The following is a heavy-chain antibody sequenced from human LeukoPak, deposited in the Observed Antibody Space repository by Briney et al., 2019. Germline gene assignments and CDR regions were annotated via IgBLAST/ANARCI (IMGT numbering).Heavy chain of an antibody. D-gene: IGHD3-16*01. Sequence: ASVKVSCKASGYTFTGYYMHWVRQAPGQGLEWMGWINPNSGGTNYAQKFHGRVTVTSDTSISTAYMELSGLRSDDTAIYYCARATNRGSPANAYVYWGQGTLVTVSS. V-gene: IGHV1-2*02. CDR1: GYTFTGYY. J-gene: IGHJ4*02. CDR2: INPNSGGT. CDR3: ARATNRGSPANAYVY.